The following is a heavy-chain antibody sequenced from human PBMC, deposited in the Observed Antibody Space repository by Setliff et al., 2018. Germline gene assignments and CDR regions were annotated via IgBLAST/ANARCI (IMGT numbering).Heavy chain of an antibody. CDR2: INHSGST. D-gene: IGHD3-3*01. CDR1: GGSFTNYY. J-gene: IGHJ4*02. V-gene: IGHV4-34*01. CDR3: RYWSGHYNNDY. Sequence: SETLSLTCTVYGGSFTNYYWGWIRQSPGKGLEWIGEINHSGSTNYNPSLKSRLTISVDASTNQFSLKLYSVTAADTAVYYCRYWSGHYNNDYWGQGTLVTVSS.